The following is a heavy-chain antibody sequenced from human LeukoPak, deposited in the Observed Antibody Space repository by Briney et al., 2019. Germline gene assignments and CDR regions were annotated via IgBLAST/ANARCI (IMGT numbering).Heavy chain of an antibody. CDR3: AKSESIVVGVAPFDP. J-gene: IGHJ5*02. Sequence: PGGSLRLSCAASGFTFSSYAMSWVRQAPGKGLEWVSSISGSGGSTYYADSVKGRFTISRDNSKNTLYLQMNSLRAEDTAVYYCAKSESIVVGVAPFDPWGQGTLVTVSS. CDR2: ISGSGGST. CDR1: GFTFSSYA. V-gene: IGHV3-23*01. D-gene: IGHD2-15*01.